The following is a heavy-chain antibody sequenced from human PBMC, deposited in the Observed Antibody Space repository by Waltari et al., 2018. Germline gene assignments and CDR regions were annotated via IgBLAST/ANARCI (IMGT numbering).Heavy chain of an antibody. CDR1: GGTFSSYA. CDR2: IIPSFGTA. J-gene: IGHJ3*02. V-gene: IGHV1-69*01. D-gene: IGHD3-22*01. CDR3: ALCSGSSGYYYGAFDI. Sequence: QVQLVQSGAEVKKPGSSVKVSCKASGGTFSSYAISWVRQAPGQGLEWMGGIIPSFGTANYAQKVQGRVTITADESTSTAYMELGSLRSEDTAVYYCALCSGSSGYYYGAFDIWGQGTMVTVSS.